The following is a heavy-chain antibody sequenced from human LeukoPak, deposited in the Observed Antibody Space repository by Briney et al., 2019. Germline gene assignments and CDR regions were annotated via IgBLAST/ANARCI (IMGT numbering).Heavy chain of an antibody. D-gene: IGHD5-24*01. CDR1: GGSIGRSSYF. Sequence: PSETLSLTCSVSGGSIGRSSYFWGWIRQPPGKGLEWIGSIYYSGSTYYNPSLRRRVTISVDTSKNQFSLKFSSVTAADTAIYYCARVFEMATIRKLYYFDHWGQGTLVTVSS. CDR2: IYYSGST. V-gene: IGHV4-39*01. CDR3: ARVFEMATIRKLYYFDH. J-gene: IGHJ4*02.